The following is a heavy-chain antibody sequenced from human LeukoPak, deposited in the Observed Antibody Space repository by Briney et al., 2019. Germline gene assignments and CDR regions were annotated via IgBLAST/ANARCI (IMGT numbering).Heavy chain of an antibody. J-gene: IGHJ6*02. V-gene: IGHV3-7*01. Sequence: GGSLRLSCAASGFTFSRYWMSWVRQAPGKRLEWVANIKEDGSEKYYVDPVKGRFTISRGNAKNSLYLQMNSLRAEDTAVYYCARETGHFYGMDVWGQGTTVTVSS. CDR2: IKEDGSEK. CDR3: ARETGHFYGMDV. CDR1: GFTFSRYW.